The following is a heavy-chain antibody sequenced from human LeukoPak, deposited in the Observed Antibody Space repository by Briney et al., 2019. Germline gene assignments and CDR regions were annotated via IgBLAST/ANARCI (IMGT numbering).Heavy chain of an antibody. J-gene: IGHJ3*02. CDR3: ARYDILTGSHHNDAFDI. CDR1: GGSFSSYY. D-gene: IGHD3-9*01. Sequence: LETLSLTCAVYGGSFSSYYWSWIRQPPGKGLEWIGYIYYSGSTNYNPSLKSRVTISVDTSKNQFSLKLSSVTAADTAVYYCARYDILTGSHHNDAFDIWGQGTMVTVSS. V-gene: IGHV4-59*01. CDR2: IYYSGST.